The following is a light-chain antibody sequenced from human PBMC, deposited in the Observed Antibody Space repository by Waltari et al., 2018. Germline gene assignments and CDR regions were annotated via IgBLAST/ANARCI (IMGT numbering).Light chain of an antibody. CDR2: DAS. V-gene: IGKV3-20*01. CDR1: QSVSRT. Sequence: EIVLTQSPGTLSLSPGERATLSCRASQSVSRTLAWYQQKPGQAPRLLIYDASTWATGIPDRFSGSGSGTDFSLTISRLEPEDFAVYYCQKYGTIPATFGQGTKVQIK. J-gene: IGKJ1*01. CDR3: QKYGTIPAT.